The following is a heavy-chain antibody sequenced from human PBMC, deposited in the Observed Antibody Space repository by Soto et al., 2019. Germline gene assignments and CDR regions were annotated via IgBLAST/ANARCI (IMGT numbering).Heavy chain of an antibody. CDR1: GFTFSSYA. CDR2: ISYDGSNK. CDR3: ARGHYYDSSGYYGGWY. J-gene: IGHJ4*02. V-gene: IGHV3-30-3*01. Sequence: QVQLVESGGGVVQPGRSLRLSCAASGFTFSSYAMRWVRQAPGKGLEWVAVISYDGSNKYYADSVKGRFTISRDNSKNTLYLQMNSLRAEDTAVYYCARGHYYDSSGYYGGWYWGQGTLVTVSS. D-gene: IGHD3-22*01.